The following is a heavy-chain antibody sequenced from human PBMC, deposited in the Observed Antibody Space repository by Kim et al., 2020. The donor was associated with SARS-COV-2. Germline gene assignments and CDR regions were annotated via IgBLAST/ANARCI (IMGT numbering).Heavy chain of an antibody. Sequence: GGSLRLSCAVSGFTFSSYAMHWVRQAPGKGLEWVSAVSGGGGSVNYADSVRGRFTISRDNSKNTLSLQMSSLRAEDTAIYYCAKAVGSTMWNYFEYWGQGTLVTVSS. CDR1: GFTFSSYA. J-gene: IGHJ4*02. D-gene: IGHD1-26*01. CDR3: AKAVGSTMWNYFEY. V-gene: IGHV3-23*01. CDR2: VSGGGGSV.